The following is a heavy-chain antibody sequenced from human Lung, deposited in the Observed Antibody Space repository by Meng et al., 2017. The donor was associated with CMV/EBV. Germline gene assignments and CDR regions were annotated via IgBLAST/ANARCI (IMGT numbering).Heavy chain of an antibody. V-gene: IGHV4-61*01. Sequence: SGSSASYYWSWIRQLPGKGLEWIAYVYYGGGTNYNPSLKSRVTISVDTSKNQFSLKLSSVTAADTAVYYCARGTGYCSSTSCYPFDPWGQGTLVTVSS. J-gene: IGHJ5*02. D-gene: IGHD2-2*01. CDR1: SGSSASYY. CDR2: VYYGGGT. CDR3: ARGTGYCSSTSCYPFDP.